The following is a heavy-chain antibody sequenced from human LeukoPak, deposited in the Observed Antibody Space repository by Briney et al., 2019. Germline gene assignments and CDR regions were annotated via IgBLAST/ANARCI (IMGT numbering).Heavy chain of an antibody. CDR1: GFTFSSYS. D-gene: IGHD3-10*01. Sequence: GGSLRLSCAASGFTFSSYSMNWVRQAPGKGLEWVSYIGSSDSTIYYADSVKGRFTISRDNAKNSLYLQMNSLRAEDTAVYFCARRYGSGGYYNHYYYGMDVWGQGTTVTVSS. V-gene: IGHV3-48*04. CDR2: IGSSDSTI. J-gene: IGHJ6*02. CDR3: ARRYGSGGYYNHYYYGMDV.